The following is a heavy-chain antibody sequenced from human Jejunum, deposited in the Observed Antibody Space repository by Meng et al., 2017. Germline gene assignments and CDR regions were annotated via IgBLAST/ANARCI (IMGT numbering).Heavy chain of an antibody. CDR3: VRGDCGCHI. J-gene: IGHJ4*02. V-gene: IGHV3-74*01. CDR1: GFNFGGVW. CDR2: NGSDASST. D-gene: IGHD2-21*01. Sequence: GESLKISCAASGFNFGGVWMYWLRQAPGKGLTWVSHNGSDASSTSYADSVKSRFTTSRDNANNTLYLQMNSLRVEDTAVYYCVRGDCGCHIWGQGTLVTVSS.